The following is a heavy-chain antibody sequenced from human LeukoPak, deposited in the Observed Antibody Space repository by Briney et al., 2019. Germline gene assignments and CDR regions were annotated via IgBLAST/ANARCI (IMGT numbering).Heavy chain of an antibody. J-gene: IGHJ5*02. Sequence: ASVKVSCKASGYTFTSYAMNWERQAPGQGLEWMGWINTNTGNPTYAQGSTGRFVFSLDTSVSTAYLQISSLKAEDTAVYYCARAPLHCSSTTCYLDWFDPWGQGTLVTVSS. D-gene: IGHD2-2*01. CDR2: INTNTGNP. V-gene: IGHV7-4-1*02. CDR1: GYTFTSYA. CDR3: ARAPLHCSSTTCYLDWFDP.